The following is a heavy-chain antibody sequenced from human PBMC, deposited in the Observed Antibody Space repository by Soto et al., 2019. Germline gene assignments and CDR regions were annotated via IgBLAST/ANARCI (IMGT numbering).Heavy chain of an antibody. V-gene: IGHV1-8*01. CDR2: MNPNSGNT. D-gene: IGHD3-3*01. CDR1: GDTFTSYD. Sequence: ASVKPSCKASGDTFTSYDINWVRQATKQGLEWMGWMNPNSGNTGYAQKFQGRVTMTRNTSISTAYMELSSLRSEDTAVYYCARGPFPYYDFWSGYYYYYGMDVWGQGTTVTVSS. CDR3: ARGPFPYYDFWSGYYYYYGMDV. J-gene: IGHJ6*02.